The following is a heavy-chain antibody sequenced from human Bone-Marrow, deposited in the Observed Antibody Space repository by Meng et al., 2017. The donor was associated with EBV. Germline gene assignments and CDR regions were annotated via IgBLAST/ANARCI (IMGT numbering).Heavy chain of an antibody. J-gene: IGHJ4*02. D-gene: IGHD4-17*01. CDR2: IYHSGST. V-gene: IGHV4-4*02. Sequence: QVQWQASGPGLGKPSGPLSRTRAFCGGSISSSNWWSWVRQPPGKVLEWSGEIYHSGSTNYNPSLKSRFTISVDKSKNQFSLKLSSVTAADTAVYYCARAEDYGDFDYWGQGTLVTASS. CDR1: GGSISSSNW. CDR3: ARAEDYGDFDY.